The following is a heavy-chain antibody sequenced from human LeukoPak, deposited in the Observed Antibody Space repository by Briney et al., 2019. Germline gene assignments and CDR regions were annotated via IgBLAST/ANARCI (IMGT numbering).Heavy chain of an antibody. Sequence: GGSLRLSCAASEFIFRSWMSWVRQAPGEGLEWVANIKEDGSEKYYVDSVEGRFTISRDNAKNPLYLQMNSLRAEDTAVYYCASGDAFDIWGQGTLVTVSS. V-gene: IGHV3-7*01. CDR3: ASGDAFDI. CDR1: EFIFRSW. J-gene: IGHJ3*02. CDR2: IKEDGSEK.